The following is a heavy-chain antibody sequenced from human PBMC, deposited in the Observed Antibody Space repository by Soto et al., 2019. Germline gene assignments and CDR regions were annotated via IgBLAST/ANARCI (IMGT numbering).Heavy chain of an antibody. Sequence: PGGSLRLSCAASGFTFSSYWMHWVRQAPGKGLVWVSRINSDGSSTSYADSVKGRFTISRDNAKNTLYLQMNSLRAEDTAVYYCARVYDFWSGYADGMDVWGQGTTVTVSS. CDR2: INSDGSST. D-gene: IGHD3-3*01. CDR1: GFTFSSYW. V-gene: IGHV3-74*01. CDR3: ARVYDFWSGYADGMDV. J-gene: IGHJ6*02.